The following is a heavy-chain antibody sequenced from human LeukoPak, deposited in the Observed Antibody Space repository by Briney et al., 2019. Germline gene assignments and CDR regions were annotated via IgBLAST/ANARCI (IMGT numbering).Heavy chain of an antibody. D-gene: IGHD4-17*01. J-gene: IGHJ5*02. CDR2: IYTSGST. CDR3: ARDLIDYGDYDRPSNWFDP. CDR1: GGSISSYY. V-gene: IGHV4-4*07. Sequence: SETLSLTCTVSGGSISSYYWSWIRQPAGKGLEWIGRIYTSGSTNYNPSLKSRVTMSVDTSKNQFSLKLSSVTAADTAVYYCARDLIDYGDYDRPSNWFDPWDQGTLVTVSS.